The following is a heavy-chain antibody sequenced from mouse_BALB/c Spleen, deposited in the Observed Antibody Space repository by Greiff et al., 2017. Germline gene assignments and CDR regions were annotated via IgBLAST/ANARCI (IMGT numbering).Heavy chain of an antibody. Sequence: QVQLKESGAELARPGASVKLSCKASGYTFTSYWMQWVKQRPGQGLEWIGAIYPGDGDTRYTQKFKGKATLTADKSSSTAYMQLSSLASEDSAVYYCAGGGGYYRPDFDYWGQGTTLTVSS. CDR3: AGGGGYYRPDFDY. CDR2: IYPGDGDT. J-gene: IGHJ2*01. D-gene: IGHD2-14*01. V-gene: IGHV1-87*01. CDR1: GYTFTSYW.